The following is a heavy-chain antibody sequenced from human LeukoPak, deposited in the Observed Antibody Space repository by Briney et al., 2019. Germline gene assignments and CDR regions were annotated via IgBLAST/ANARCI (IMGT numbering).Heavy chain of an antibody. CDR1: GYSITSGYY. Sequence: SETLSLTCTVSGYSITSGYYWGWIRQPPGKGLEWIGSIYHSGSTYYNPSLKSRVTISVDTSKNQFSLKLSSVTAADTAVYYCARGGGSYRPEYFQHWGQGTLVTVSS. V-gene: IGHV4-38-2*02. D-gene: IGHD1-26*01. CDR3: ARGGGSYRPEYFQH. J-gene: IGHJ1*01. CDR2: IYHSGST.